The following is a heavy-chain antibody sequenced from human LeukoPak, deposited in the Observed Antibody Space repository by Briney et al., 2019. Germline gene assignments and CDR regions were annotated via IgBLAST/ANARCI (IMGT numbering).Heavy chain of an antibody. Sequence: LSGGSLRLSCVASGFTFSRNWMSWVRQAPGKGLEWVGNIQPDGSEQYPVDSVKGRFTISRDNARNSLFLQMNSLRVEDTAVYYCASQSFARFDPWGQGTLVTVSS. V-gene: IGHV3-7*01. CDR2: IQPDGSEQ. D-gene: IGHD3-16*01. J-gene: IGHJ5*02. CDR1: GFTFSRNW. CDR3: ASQSFARFDP.